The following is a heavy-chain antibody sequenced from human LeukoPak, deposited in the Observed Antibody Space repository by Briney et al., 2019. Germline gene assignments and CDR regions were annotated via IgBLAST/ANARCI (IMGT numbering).Heavy chain of an antibody. D-gene: IGHD6-19*01. CDR3: AKDASGWYPNYYGLDV. Sequence: GRSLRLSCAASGFSFSNYVMHWVRQAPGRGLELVAVISYDGSNEYYADSVKGRVTVSRDNSKNTLFLQMNSLRPEDTAVYYCAKDASGWYPNYYGLDVWGQGTTVTVSS. J-gene: IGHJ6*02. CDR2: ISYDGSNE. CDR1: GFSFSNYV. V-gene: IGHV3-30*18.